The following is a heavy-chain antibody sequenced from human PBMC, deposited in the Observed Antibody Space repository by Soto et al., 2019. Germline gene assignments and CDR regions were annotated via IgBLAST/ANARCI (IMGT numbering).Heavy chain of an antibody. CDR2: IDYSGSI. CDR3: ARDRIAADGTEVAFDF. D-gene: IGHD6-13*01. V-gene: IGHV4-59*01. CDR1: GGSISSYY. J-gene: IGHJ3*01. Sequence: SETLSLTCTVSGGSISSYYWSWIRQPPGKGLEWIAYIDYSGSIKYNPSLKSRVTISVDTSKNQISLKLSSVTAADTAIFYCARDRIAADGTEVAFDFWGQGTMVTVSS.